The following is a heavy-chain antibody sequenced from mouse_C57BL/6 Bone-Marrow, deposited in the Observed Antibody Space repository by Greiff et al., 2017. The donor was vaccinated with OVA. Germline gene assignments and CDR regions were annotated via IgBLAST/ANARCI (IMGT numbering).Heavy chain of an antibody. CDR3: ARGTYDYDGDWYFDV. D-gene: IGHD2-4*01. CDR2: IYPGSGNT. V-gene: IGHV1-66*01. J-gene: IGHJ1*03. Sequence: QVQLQQSGPELVKPGASVKISCKASGYSFTSYYIHWVKQRPGLGLEWIGWIYPGSGNTKYNEKFKGKATLTADTSSSTAYMQLSSLTSEDSAVYYCARGTYDYDGDWYFDVWGTGTTVTVSS. CDR1: GYSFTSYY.